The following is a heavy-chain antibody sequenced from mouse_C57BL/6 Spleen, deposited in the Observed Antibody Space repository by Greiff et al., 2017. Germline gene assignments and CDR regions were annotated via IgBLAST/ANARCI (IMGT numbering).Heavy chain of an antibody. J-gene: IGHJ1*03. CDR3: ARRHGSTYWYFEV. CDR1: GYTFTSYW. V-gene: IGHV1-50*01. Sequence: QVQLQQPGAELVKPGASVKLSCKASGYTFTSYWMPWVKQRPGQGLEWIGEIDPSDRHTNYTQKFKGKATLPVDTSSSTAYMQLSSLTSEDSAVYYCARRHGSTYWYFEVWGTGTTVTVSS. CDR2: IDPSDRHT. D-gene: IGHD1-1*01.